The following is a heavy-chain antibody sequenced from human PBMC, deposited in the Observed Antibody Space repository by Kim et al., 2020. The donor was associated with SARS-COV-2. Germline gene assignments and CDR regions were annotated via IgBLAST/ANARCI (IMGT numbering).Heavy chain of an antibody. J-gene: IGHJ4*02. CDR1: GFTFSSYS. CDR2: ISSSSSYI. CDR3: AGVLTSGWSYFDY. Sequence: GGSLRLSCAASGFTFSSYSMNWVRHAPGKGLEWISSISSSSSYIYYADSVKGRFTISRDNARASLYLQMNSLRAEDTAVYYCAGVLTSGWSYFDYWGQGTLVTVSS. V-gene: IGHV3-21*04. D-gene: IGHD6-19*01.